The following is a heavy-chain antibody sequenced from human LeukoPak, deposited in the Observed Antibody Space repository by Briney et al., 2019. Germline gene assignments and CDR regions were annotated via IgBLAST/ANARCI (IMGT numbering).Heavy chain of an antibody. D-gene: IGHD6-19*01. CDR3: ARDQLDSSGWYGPYYYYYGMDV. V-gene: IGHV1-69*04. J-gene: IGHJ6*02. Sequence: ASVKVSCKASGGTFSSYAISRVRQAPGQGLEWMGRIIPILGIANYAQKFQGRVTITADKSTSTAYMELSSLRSEDTAVYYCARDQLDSSGWYGPYYYYYGMDVWGQGTTVTVSS. CDR2: IIPILGIA. CDR1: GGTFSSYA.